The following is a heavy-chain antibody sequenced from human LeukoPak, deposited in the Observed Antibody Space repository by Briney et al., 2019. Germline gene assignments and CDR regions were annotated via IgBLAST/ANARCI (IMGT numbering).Heavy chain of an antibody. CDR3: QKYSSSSFDF. Sequence: PGQSLRLSCTGFGFTFGDYALSWFRPAPGSGLEGVSYVRSKIYAETTEYAASVKGTFTISRDDSKSIDYLQMNSLKAEDTAVYYCQKYSSSSFDFWGQGTLVTVSS. V-gene: IGHV3-49*03. D-gene: IGHD6-6*01. J-gene: IGHJ4*02. CDR2: VRSKIYAETT. CDR1: GFTFGDYA.